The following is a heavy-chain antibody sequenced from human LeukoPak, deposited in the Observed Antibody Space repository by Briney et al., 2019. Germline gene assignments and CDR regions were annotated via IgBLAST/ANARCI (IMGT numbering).Heavy chain of an antibody. J-gene: IGHJ6*02. CDR3: ARDDVDMANAV. CDR2: INSDGSIT. D-gene: IGHD5-12*01. CDR1: GFTFRTYW. Sequence: GGSLRLSCAASGFTFRTYWMHWVRQSPGKGLVWVSHINSDGSITSYEDSVKGRFSISRDNAKNTLYLQMSSLRAEDSAVYYCARDDVDMANAVWGQGTTVTVSS. V-gene: IGHV3-74*01.